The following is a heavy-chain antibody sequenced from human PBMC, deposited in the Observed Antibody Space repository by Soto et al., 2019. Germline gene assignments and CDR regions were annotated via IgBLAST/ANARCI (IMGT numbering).Heavy chain of an antibody. CDR2: IYYSGST. Sequence: QVQLQESGPGLVKPSQTLSLTCTVSGGSISSGGYYWSWIRQHPGKGLEWIGYIYYSGSTYYNPSLTRRVTIAVDTSKNQFSLKLSSVTAADTAVYYCARGRLRPRSMDVWGQGTTVTVSS. V-gene: IGHV4-31*03. J-gene: IGHJ6*02. D-gene: IGHD4-17*01. CDR1: GGSISSGGYY. CDR3: ARGRLRPRSMDV.